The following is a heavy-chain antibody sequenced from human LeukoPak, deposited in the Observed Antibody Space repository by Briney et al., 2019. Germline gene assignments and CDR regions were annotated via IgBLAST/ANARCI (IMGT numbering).Heavy chain of an antibody. CDR2: ITPSGGT. J-gene: IGHJ4*02. CDR3: ARDRDGDGFALFDY. Sequence: ASVKVSCKASGYTFTSYAMHWVRQAPGQGLEWMGWITPSGGTNYPQKFQGRVAITRDTSITTAYMDLSRLTSDDTAVYYCARDRDGDGFALFDYWGQGALVTVSS. V-gene: IGHV1-2*02. CDR1: GYTFTSYA. D-gene: IGHD5-24*01.